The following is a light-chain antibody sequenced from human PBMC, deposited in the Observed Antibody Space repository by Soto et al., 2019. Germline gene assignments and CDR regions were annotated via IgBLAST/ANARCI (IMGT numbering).Light chain of an antibody. CDR1: QSVSTR. Sequence: EIQMYLSAASLSAYVEDRATNICRASQSVSTRLAWYQQKPGKAPKLLIYDASSWAGGVPSRFTGSGSGTEFTITINSLQPEDFASYYCQQYNSYSPITFGQGTRLEIK. V-gene: IGKV1-5*02. CDR2: DAS. J-gene: IGKJ5*01. CDR3: QQYNSYSPIT.